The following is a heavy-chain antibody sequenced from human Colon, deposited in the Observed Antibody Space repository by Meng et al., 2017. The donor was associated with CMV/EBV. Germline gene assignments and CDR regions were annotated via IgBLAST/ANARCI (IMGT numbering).Heavy chain of an antibody. D-gene: IGHD6-13*01. Sequence: GGSLRLSCAASGFTVGSNYMTWVRQAPGKGLEWVSVIYTDGSTHYADSVEGRFTISRDNSKNTLDLQMNNLRAEDTAVYYCARADGYGIASAGHHWGRGTLVTVSS. V-gene: IGHV3-66*01. J-gene: IGHJ5*02. CDR3: ARADGYGIASAGHH. CDR2: IYTDGST. CDR1: GFTVGSNY.